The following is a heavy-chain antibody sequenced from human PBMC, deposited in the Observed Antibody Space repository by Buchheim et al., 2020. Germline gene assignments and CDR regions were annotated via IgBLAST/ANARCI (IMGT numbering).Heavy chain of an antibody. D-gene: IGHD5-18*01. Sequence: QVQLQESGPGLVKPSETLSLTCTVSGGSVSSGSYYWSWIRQPPGKGLEWIGYIYYSGSTNYNPSLKSRVTISVDTSKNQFSLKLSSVTAADTAVYYCARAEGYSYGFYLHQRSSYYYYGMDVWGQGTT. CDR1: GGSVSSGSYY. V-gene: IGHV4-61*01. CDR3: ARAEGYSYGFYLHQRSSYYYYGMDV. CDR2: IYYSGST. J-gene: IGHJ6*02.